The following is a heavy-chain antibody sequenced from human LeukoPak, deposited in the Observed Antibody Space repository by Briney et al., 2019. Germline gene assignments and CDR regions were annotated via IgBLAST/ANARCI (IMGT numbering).Heavy chain of an antibody. Sequence: SETLSLTCTVSGYSFTSAYYWGWIRQPPGKGLEWIGSIYYSGSTYYNPSLKSRVTISVDTSQNQFSLKLSSVTAADTAVYYCASIPYGDYVWGSYRSEKYYFDYWGQGTLVTVSS. CDR1: GYSFTSAYY. J-gene: IGHJ4*02. V-gene: IGHV4-38-2*02. D-gene: IGHD3-16*02. CDR3: ASIPYGDYVWGSYRSEKYYFDY. CDR2: IYYSGST.